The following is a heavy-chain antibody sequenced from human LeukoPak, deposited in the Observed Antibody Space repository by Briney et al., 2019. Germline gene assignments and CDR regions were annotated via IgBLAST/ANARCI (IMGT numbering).Heavy chain of an antibody. V-gene: IGHV1-2*02. Sequence: GASVKVSCKASGYTFTGYYMHWVRQAPGQGLEWMGWINPNSGDTNYAQKFQGRVTMTRDTSISTAYMELSRLRSDDTAVYYCAREGEFGGYCSSTSCSDAFDIWGQGTMVTVSS. J-gene: IGHJ3*02. D-gene: IGHD2-2*01. CDR3: AREGEFGGYCSSTSCSDAFDI. CDR2: INPNSGDT. CDR1: GYTFTGYY.